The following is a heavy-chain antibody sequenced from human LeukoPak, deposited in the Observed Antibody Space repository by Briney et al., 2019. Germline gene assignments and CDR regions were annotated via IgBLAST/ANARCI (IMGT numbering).Heavy chain of an antibody. CDR3: AKDRVGARYYFDY. CDR1: GFTFSSYA. Sequence: PGGSLRLSCAASGFTFSSYAMSWVRQAPGKGLGWVSAISGSGGSTYYADSVKGRFTISRDNSKNTLYLQMNSLRAEDTAVYYCAKDRVGARYYFDYWGQGTLVTVSS. V-gene: IGHV3-23*01. D-gene: IGHD1-26*01. J-gene: IGHJ4*02. CDR2: ISGSGGST.